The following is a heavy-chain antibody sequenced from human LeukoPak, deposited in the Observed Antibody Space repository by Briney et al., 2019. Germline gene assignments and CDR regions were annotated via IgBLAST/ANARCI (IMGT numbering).Heavy chain of an antibody. CDR3: AKLSAGSENDY. CDR2: INWNSGSI. D-gene: IGHD3-10*01. Sequence: GGSLRLSCAASGFTFDDYAMHWVRQVPGKGPEWVAGINWNSGSIDYAASVKGRFTISRDNAKNYLYLQMNSLRSEDTALYYCAKLSAGSENDYWGQGTLVTVSS. CDR1: GFTFDDYA. J-gene: IGHJ4*02. V-gene: IGHV3-9*01.